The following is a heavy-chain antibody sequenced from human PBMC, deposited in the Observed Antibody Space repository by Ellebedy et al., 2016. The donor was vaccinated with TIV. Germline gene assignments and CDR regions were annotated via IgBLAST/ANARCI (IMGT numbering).Heavy chain of an antibody. CDR3: ARQMAAYCSGDNCDWFGP. J-gene: IGHJ5*02. D-gene: IGHD2-15*01. Sequence: GESLKISXQGSGFGFSSNRIACVRQMPGKGLEWMGNISPGDSKTKYSPSFQGQVTISADKSLSTAYLQWSSLKASDTAMYYCARQMAAYCSGDNCDWFGPWGQGTLVTVSS. CDR2: ISPGDSKT. V-gene: IGHV5-51*01. CDR1: GFGFSSNR.